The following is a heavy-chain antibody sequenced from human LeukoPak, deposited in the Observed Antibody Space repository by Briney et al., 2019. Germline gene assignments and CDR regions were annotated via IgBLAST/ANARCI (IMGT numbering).Heavy chain of an antibody. D-gene: IGHD6-19*01. CDR1: GGSISSYY. CDR3: ARDSSGWYDY. CDR2: IYYSGST. V-gene: IGHV4-59*12. J-gene: IGHJ4*02. Sequence: SETLSLTCSVSGGSISSYYWSWIRQPPGKGLEWIGYIYYSGSTNYNPSLKSRVTISVDTSKNQFSLKLSSVTAADTAVYYCARDSSGWYDYWGQGTLVTVSS.